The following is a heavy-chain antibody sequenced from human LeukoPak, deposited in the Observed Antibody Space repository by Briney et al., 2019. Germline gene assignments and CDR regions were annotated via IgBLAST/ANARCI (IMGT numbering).Heavy chain of an antibody. CDR1: GDSVSSNSAA. CDR3: ARDLAVAGTPHFDY. Sequence: SQTLSLTCAISGDSVSSNSAAWNWITQSPSKGLEWLGRTYYRSKWYNDYAVSVKSRITISPDTSKNQFSLQLNSVTPEDTAVYFCARDLAVAGTPHFDYWGQGTLVTVSS. D-gene: IGHD6-19*01. V-gene: IGHV6-1*01. CDR2: TYYRSKWYN. J-gene: IGHJ4*02.